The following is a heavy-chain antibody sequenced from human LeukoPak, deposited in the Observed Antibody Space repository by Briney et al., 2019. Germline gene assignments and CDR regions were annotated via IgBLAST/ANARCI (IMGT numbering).Heavy chain of an antibody. CDR1: GFIFSSYW. CDR3: ARDRFLDY. J-gene: IGHJ4*02. Sequence: GGSLRLSCAASGFIFSSYWTSWVRQAPGKGLEWVANIKQDGSEKYYVDSVKGRFTISRDNAKNSLYLQMNSLRAEDTAVYYCARDRFLDYWGQGTLVTVSS. CDR2: IKQDGSEK. D-gene: IGHD3-3*01. V-gene: IGHV3-7*01.